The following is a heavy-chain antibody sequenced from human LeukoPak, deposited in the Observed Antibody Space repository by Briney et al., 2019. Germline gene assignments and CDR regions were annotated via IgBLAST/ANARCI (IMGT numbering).Heavy chain of an antibody. CDR3: ARGRHIVVVTEYFDY. CDR2: IYASGST. D-gene: IGHD2-21*02. J-gene: IGHJ4*02. CDR1: GGSISSYY. Sequence: SETLSLTCTVSGGSISSYYWSWIRQPAGKGLEWIGRIYASGSTNYNPSLKSRVTMSVDTSKNQFSLRLSSVTAADTAVYYCARGRHIVVVTEYFDYWGQGTLVTVSS. V-gene: IGHV4-4*07.